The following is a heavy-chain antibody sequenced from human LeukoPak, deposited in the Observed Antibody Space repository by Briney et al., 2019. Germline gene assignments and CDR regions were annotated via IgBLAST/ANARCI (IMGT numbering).Heavy chain of an antibody. CDR1: GYTFTRYD. V-gene: IGHV1-8*01. D-gene: IGHD3-22*01. CDR3: ARAVNYYDSSGYYSPADY. Sequence: ASVKVSCKASGYTFTRYDINWLRQAPGHRLEWMGWMNPNSGNTGYVQKFQGRVTMTRNTSISTAYMELTSLRSEDTAVYYCARAVNYYDSSGYYSPADYWGQGTLVTVSS. CDR2: MNPNSGNT. J-gene: IGHJ4*02.